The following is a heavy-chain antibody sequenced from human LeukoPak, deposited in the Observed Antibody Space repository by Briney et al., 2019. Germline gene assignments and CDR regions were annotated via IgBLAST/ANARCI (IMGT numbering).Heavy chain of an antibody. CDR3: AREHYFYYIDG. CDR2: VNQAGTEK. CDR1: GFTFSSQW. V-gene: IGHV3-7*03. Sequence: HSGGSLRLSCAASGFTFSSQWMSWVRQAPGKGLEWVANVNQAGTEKYYVDSVKGRFTISRDNAENSLYLQMNSLRAEDTAVYYCAREHYFYYIDGWGKGTTVTVSS. J-gene: IGHJ6*03.